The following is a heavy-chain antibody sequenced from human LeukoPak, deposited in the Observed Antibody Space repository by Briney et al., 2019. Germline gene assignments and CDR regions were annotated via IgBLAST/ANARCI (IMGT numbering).Heavy chain of an antibody. CDR1: GYSISSGHY. CDR3: ARVRPWAFDI. Sequence: SETLSLTCDVSGYSISSGHYWGWIRQSPGKGLEWIASMYKSGSTYFKSSLKSRVTISLDTPKNQFSLTLSSVTAADTAVYYCARVRPWAFDIWGQGTMVTVSS. J-gene: IGHJ3*02. CDR2: MYKSGST. V-gene: IGHV4-38-2*01.